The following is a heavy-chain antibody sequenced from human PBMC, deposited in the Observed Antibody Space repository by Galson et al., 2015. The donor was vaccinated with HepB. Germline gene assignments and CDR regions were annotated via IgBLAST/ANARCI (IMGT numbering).Heavy chain of an antibody. CDR3: ARDDRGGAAAAGLIDY. Sequence: SVKVSCKASGYTFTDYYMHWVRQAPGQGLEWMGWINPNSGGTNYAQKFQGRVTVTRDTSINTAYMELSSLKSDDTAVYYCARDDRGGAAAAGLIDYWGQGALVTVSS. CDR1: GYTFTDYY. D-gene: IGHD6-13*01. J-gene: IGHJ4*02. CDR2: INPNSGGT. V-gene: IGHV1-2*02.